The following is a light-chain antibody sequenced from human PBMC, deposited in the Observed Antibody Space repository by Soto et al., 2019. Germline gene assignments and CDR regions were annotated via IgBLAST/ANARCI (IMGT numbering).Light chain of an antibody. CDR2: GAS. V-gene: IGKV3-20*01. CDR3: QQYLSSPPT. Sequence: EIVLTQSPGTLSLSPGERATLSCRASQTVSSGYLAWYQQRPGQAPRVLIYGASSRAAGIPHRSSGSGSGTDFTLTITRLEPEDFAVYYCQQYLSSPPTFGRGTKVEV. J-gene: IGKJ1*01. CDR1: QTVSSGY.